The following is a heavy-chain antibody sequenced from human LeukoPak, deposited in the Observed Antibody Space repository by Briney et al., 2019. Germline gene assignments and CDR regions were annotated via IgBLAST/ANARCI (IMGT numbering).Heavy chain of an antibody. CDR3: ARDDGDQAEDY. D-gene: IGHD4-17*01. V-gene: IGHV3-48*03. Sequence: PGGSLRLSCAASGFTFSSYEMNWVRQAPGKGLEWVSYISSSGSTIYYADSVKGRITISRDNAKNSLYLQMNSLRAEDTAVYYCARDDGDQAEDYWGQGTLVTVSS. J-gene: IGHJ4*02. CDR1: GFTFSSYE. CDR2: ISSSGSTI.